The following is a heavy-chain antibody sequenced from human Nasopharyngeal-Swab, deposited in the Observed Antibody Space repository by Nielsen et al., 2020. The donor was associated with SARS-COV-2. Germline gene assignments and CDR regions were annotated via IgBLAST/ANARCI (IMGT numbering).Heavy chain of an antibody. CDR2: INPSGGGT. V-gene: IGHV1-46*01. CDR3: ARVGVGYSGYDSVDY. J-gene: IGHJ4*02. Sequence: VRQAPGQGLEWMGIINPSGGGTSYAQKFQGRVTMTRDTSTSTVYLELSSLRSDDTAVYYCARVGVGYSGYDSVDYWGQGTLVTVSS. D-gene: IGHD5-12*01.